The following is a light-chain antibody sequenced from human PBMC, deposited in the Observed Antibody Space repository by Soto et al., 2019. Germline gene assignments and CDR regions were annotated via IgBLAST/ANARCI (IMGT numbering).Light chain of an antibody. Sequence: QSALTQPASVSGSPGQSITISCTGTSSDVGSYNLVSWYQQHPGKAPKLMIYEGSKRPSGVSNRFSRSKSGTTASLTISGLQAEDEADYYCCSYAGSSLYVFGTGTKVTVL. J-gene: IGLJ1*01. V-gene: IGLV2-23*01. CDR1: SSDVGSYNL. CDR2: EGS. CDR3: CSYAGSSLYV.